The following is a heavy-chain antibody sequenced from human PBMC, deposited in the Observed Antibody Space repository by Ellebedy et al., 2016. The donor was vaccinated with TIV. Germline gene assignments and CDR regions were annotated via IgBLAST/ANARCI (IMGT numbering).Heavy chain of an antibody. D-gene: IGHD6-19*01. CDR2: ISSSSSTI. Sequence: GESLKISXAASGFTFSSYSMNWVRQAPGKGLEWVSYISSSSSTIYYADSVKGRSTISRDNAKNSLYLQMNSLRDEDTAVYYCARDRIAVAGRYGMDVWGQGTTVTVSS. J-gene: IGHJ6*02. V-gene: IGHV3-48*02. CDR3: ARDRIAVAGRYGMDV. CDR1: GFTFSSYS.